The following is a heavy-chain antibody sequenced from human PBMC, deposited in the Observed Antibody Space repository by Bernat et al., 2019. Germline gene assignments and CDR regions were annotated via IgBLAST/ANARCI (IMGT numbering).Heavy chain of an antibody. D-gene: IGHD3-22*01. CDR2: INPSGGST. V-gene: IGHV1-46*01. CDR3: ARTPLYSDSSGYYHFDY. CDR1: GYTFTSYY. J-gene: IGHJ4*02. Sequence: QVQLVQSGAEVKKPGASVKVSCKASGYTFTSYYMHWVRQAPGQGLEWMGIINPSGGSTSYAQKFQGRVTMTRDTSTSTVYMELSSLRSEDTAVYYCARTPLYSDSSGYYHFDYWGQGTLVTVSS.